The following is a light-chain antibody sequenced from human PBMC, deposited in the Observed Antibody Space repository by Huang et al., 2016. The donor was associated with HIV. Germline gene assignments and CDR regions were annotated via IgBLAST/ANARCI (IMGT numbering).Light chain of an antibody. Sequence: AIRMTQSPSSLSASTGDRVTITCRASQDISNYLAWYQQKPGSAPKLLIYAASTLQSGVPSRFSGNVSGTDFTLSISCLQSEDLATYNCQQYSFFPHTFGQGTRL. CDR2: AAS. CDR3: QQYSFFPHT. J-gene: IGKJ5*01. V-gene: IGKV1-8*01. CDR1: QDISNY.